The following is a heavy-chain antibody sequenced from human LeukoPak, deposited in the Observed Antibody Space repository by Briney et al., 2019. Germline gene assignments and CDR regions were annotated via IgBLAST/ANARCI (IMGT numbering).Heavy chain of an antibody. CDR2: ITGSGGNT. J-gene: IGHJ4*02. D-gene: IGHD3-9*01. Sequence: GGSLRLSCAASGFTFSNYAMSWVRQAPGKGLNWFSAITGSGGNTYYADSVKGRFTISRDNSKNTVFLQMNSLRAEDTAVYYCAKWGDYDVLTGYYVSDYWGQGTLVTVSS. CDR1: GFTFSNYA. V-gene: IGHV3-23*01. CDR3: AKWGDYDVLTGYYVSDY.